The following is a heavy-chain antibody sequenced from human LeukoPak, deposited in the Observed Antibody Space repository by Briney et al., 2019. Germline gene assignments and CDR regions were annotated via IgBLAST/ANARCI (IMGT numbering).Heavy chain of an antibody. V-gene: IGHV4-34*01. Sequence: GSLRLSCAASGFTFSSYAMSWVRQPPGKGLEWIGEINHSGSTNYNPSLKSRVTISVDTSKNQFSLKLSSVTAADTAVYYCARFSRSYDDAFDIWGQGTMVTVSS. CDR3: ARFSRSYDDAFDI. CDR1: GFTFSSYA. D-gene: IGHD1-26*01. J-gene: IGHJ3*02. CDR2: INHSGST.